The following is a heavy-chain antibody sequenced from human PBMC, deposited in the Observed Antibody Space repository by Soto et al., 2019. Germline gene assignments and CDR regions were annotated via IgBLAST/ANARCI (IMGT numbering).Heavy chain of an antibody. CDR2: ISLYHHST. V-gene: IGHV1-46*01. Sequence: KTSGYPFTDYFIHWVRQAPGQGLEWMGIISLYHHSTSYAQKFQGRLTVTADTSTTTVYMDLSSLTSEDSAVYWCARELYSCGGDCPYYMDYWGQGTLVTVSA. CDR3: ARELYSCGGDCPYYMDY. J-gene: IGHJ4*02. D-gene: IGHD2-21*02. CDR1: GYPFTDYF.